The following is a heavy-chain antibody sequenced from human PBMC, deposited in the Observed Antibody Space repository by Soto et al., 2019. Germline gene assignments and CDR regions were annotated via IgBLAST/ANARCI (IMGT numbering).Heavy chain of an antibody. V-gene: IGHV3-23*01. CDR3: ARRVIGSSRAFDI. D-gene: IGHD3-10*01. Sequence: PGGSVRLSCAASGFAFSIHPMSWVRQAPEKGLEWVAGISDGGDLTYNADSVRGRFTISRDNSRNTLYLQMNSLRAEDTAVYYCARRVIGSSRAFDIWGQGTMVTVSS. CDR1: GFAFSIHP. CDR2: ISDGGDLT. J-gene: IGHJ3*02.